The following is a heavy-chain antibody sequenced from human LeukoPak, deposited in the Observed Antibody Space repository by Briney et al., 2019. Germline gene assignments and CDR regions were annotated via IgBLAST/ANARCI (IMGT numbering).Heavy chain of an antibody. Sequence: SETLSLTCTVSGGSISSYYWSWIRQHPGKGLEWIGYIYYSGSTYYNPSLKSRVTISVDTSKNQFSLKLSSVTAADTAVYYCASSSGGYSSSWYLVYWGQGTLVTVSS. V-gene: IGHV4-59*06. CDR1: GGSISSYY. CDR2: IYYSGST. CDR3: ASSSGGYSSSWYLVY. J-gene: IGHJ4*02. D-gene: IGHD6-13*01.